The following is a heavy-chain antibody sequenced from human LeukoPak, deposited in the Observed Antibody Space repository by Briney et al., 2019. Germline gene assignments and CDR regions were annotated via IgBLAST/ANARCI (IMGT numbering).Heavy chain of an antibody. J-gene: IGHJ6*02. CDR1: GGSISSGDYY. Sequence: SQTLSLTCTVSGGSISSGDYYWSWIRQPPGKGLEWIGYIYYSGSTNYNPSLKSRVTISVDTSKNQFSLKLSSVTAADTAVYYCARASPIVVVPAAMVGSHYYYYGMDVWGQGTTVTVSS. V-gene: IGHV4-61*08. CDR3: ARASPIVVVPAAMVGSHYYYYGMDV. CDR2: IYYSGST. D-gene: IGHD2-2*01.